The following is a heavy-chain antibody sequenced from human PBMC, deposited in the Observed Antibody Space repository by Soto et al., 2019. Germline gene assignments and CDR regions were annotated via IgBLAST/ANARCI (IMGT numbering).Heavy chain of an antibody. CDR1: GFSLTPSGVG. V-gene: IGHV2-5*02. CDR3: ARSRDGHLYYFDL. J-gene: IGHJ4*02. D-gene: IGHD3-10*01. Sequence: QITLKESGPTLVKPTQTLTLTCTLSGFSLTPSGVGVGWIRQPPGKALEWLALVYWEDDKRYSPSLKSRLTITXDXXNKQVVLKMTNMDPVDTATYYCARSRDGHLYYFDLWGQGTLVTVSS. CDR2: VYWEDDK.